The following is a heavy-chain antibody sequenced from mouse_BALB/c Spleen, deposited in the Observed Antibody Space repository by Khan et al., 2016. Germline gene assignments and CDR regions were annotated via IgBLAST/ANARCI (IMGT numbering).Heavy chain of an antibody. D-gene: IGHD1-2*01. CDR2: INPDSSTI. J-gene: IGHJ3*01. CDR1: GFDFSRYW. Sequence: EVQLQESGGGLVQPGGSLKLSCAASGFDFSRYWMSWVRQAPGKGLEWIGEINPDSSTINYTPSLKDKFIISRDNAKNTLYLQMSKVRSEDTAFNYCARLHYYGRFAYWGQGTLVTVSA. V-gene: IGHV4-1*02. CDR3: ARLHYYGRFAY.